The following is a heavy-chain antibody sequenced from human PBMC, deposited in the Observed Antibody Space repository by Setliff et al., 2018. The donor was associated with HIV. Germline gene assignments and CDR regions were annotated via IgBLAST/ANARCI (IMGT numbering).Heavy chain of an antibody. CDR3: AGQSAIRY. V-gene: IGHV4-34*01. CDR1: GGSLSGSY. D-gene: IGHD2-2*02. Sequence: SETLSLTCAVYGGSLSGSYWSWIRQPPGKGLEWVGEINHAGSTNYNPSLKTRATISLDTSKNQFFLKVNSVTAADTAVYYCAGQSAIRYWGQGTLVTVSS. CDR2: INHAGST. J-gene: IGHJ4*02.